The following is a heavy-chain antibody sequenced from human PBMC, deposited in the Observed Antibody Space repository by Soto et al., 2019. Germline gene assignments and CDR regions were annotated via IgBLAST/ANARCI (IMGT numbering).Heavy chain of an antibody. V-gene: IGHV3-23*01. D-gene: IGHD3-16*01. Sequence: GGSLRLSCAASGFTFNSYAMSWVRQAPGKGLEWVSAISASGDSTYYADAVKGRFTISRDNSKNTLYLEMNSLRAEDTALYYCAKTPFMILPRTLWTDPPGPGILVTVS. CDR3: AKTPFMILPRTLWTDP. CDR2: ISASGDST. CDR1: GFTFNSYA. J-gene: IGHJ5*02.